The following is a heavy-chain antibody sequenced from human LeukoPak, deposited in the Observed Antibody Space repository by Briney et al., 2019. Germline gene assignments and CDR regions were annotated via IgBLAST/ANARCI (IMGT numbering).Heavy chain of an antibody. CDR2: ISSSGSTI. V-gene: IGHV3-48*04. Sequence: GGSLRLSCAASGFTFSGYGMNWVRQAPGEGLEWVSYISSSGSTIYYADSVKGRFTISRDNAKNSLYLQMNSLRAEDTAVYYCAELGITMIGGVWGKGTTVTISS. CDR1: GFTFSGYG. J-gene: IGHJ6*04. D-gene: IGHD3-10*02. CDR3: AELGITMIGGV.